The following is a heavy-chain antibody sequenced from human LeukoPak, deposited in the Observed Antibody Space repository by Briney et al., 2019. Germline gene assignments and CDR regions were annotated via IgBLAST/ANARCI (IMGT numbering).Heavy chain of an antibody. CDR3: ARTPPDYDILTGYSPATYYFDY. CDR1: GFTVSNSY. V-gene: IGHV3-11*01. D-gene: IGHD3-9*01. Sequence: GGSLRLSCAASGFTVSNSYMSWIRQAPGKGLEWVSYISSSGSTIYYADSVKGRFTISRDNAKNSLYLQMNSLRAEDTAVYYCARTPPDYDILTGYSPATYYFDYWGQGTLVTVSS. CDR2: ISSSGSTI. J-gene: IGHJ4*02.